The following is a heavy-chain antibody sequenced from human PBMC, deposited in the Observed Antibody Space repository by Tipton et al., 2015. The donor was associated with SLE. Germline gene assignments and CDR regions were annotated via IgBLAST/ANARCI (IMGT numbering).Heavy chain of an antibody. CDR3: ARDRVYSSSYYMDV. J-gene: IGHJ6*03. D-gene: IGHD6-13*01. CDR1: GGSFSGYY. CDR2: INHSGST. V-gene: IGHV4-34*01. Sequence: TLSLTCAVYGGSFSGYYYSWIRQPPGKGLESIGEINHSGSTNYNPSLKSRVTISVDTSKNQFSLKLSSVTAADTAVYYCARDRVYSSSYYMDVWGKGTTVTVSS.